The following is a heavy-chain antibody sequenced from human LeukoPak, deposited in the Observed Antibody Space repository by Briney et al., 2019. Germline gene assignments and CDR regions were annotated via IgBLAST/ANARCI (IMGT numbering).Heavy chain of an antibody. V-gene: IGHV3-48*02. Sequence: GRSLRLSCAASGFTFSSYAMNWVRQAPGKGLEWVSYISRSSRTIYYADSVKGRFTISRDNAKNSLYLQMNSLRDEDTAVYYCAVFLEWQGATYYGMDVWGQGTTVTVSS. D-gene: IGHD3-3*01. J-gene: IGHJ6*02. CDR1: GFTFSSYA. CDR3: AVFLEWQGATYYGMDV. CDR2: ISRSSRTI.